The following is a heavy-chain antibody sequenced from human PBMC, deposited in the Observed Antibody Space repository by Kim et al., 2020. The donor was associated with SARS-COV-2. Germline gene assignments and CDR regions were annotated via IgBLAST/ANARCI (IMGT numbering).Heavy chain of an antibody. CDR2: IWYDASNQ. J-gene: IGHJ5*02. V-gene: IGHV3-33*01. Sequence: GGSLRLSCVTSGITFRNYGMHWVRQAPGKGLEGVAFIWYDASNQYYADSVKGRFTISRDNSRNTVYLQMNSLRAEDTALYYCAGDKNVGTNYGLFDPWGQGTLVIVSS. CDR1: GITFRNYG. D-gene: IGHD3-10*01. CDR3: AGDKNVGTNYGLFDP.